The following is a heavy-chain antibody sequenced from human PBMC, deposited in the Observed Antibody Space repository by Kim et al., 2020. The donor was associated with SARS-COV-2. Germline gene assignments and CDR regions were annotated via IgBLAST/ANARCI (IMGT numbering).Heavy chain of an antibody. CDR2: INHSGST. CDR1: GGSFSGYY. D-gene: IGHD2-15*01. CDR3: ARGRRGCSGGSCYPWLRAFDI. J-gene: IGHJ3*02. V-gene: IGHV4-34*01. Sequence: SETLSLTCAVYGGSFSGYYWSWIRQPPGKGLEWIGEINHSGSTNYNPSLKSRVTISVDTSKNQFSLKLSSVTAADTAVYYCARGRRGCSGGSCYPWLRAFDIWGQGTMVTVSS.